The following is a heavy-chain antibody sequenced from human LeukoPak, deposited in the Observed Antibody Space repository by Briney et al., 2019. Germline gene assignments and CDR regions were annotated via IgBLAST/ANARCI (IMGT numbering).Heavy chain of an antibody. CDR1: GFTFSSCT. Sequence: PGGSLRLSCAATGFTFSSCTMSWGRQAAGQGQEWVSVRSGSGGRTNYADSWKGRFTISRENSKKKLYLQMNSLRADATAVYYCAKGGTTALRVFFDYWGQGTLVTVSS. CDR3: AKGGTTALRVFFDY. CDR2: RSGSGGRT. J-gene: IGHJ4*02. V-gene: IGHV3-23*01. D-gene: IGHD4-11*01.